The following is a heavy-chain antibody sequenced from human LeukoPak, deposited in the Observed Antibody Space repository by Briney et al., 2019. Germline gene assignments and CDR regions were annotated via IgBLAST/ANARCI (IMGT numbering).Heavy chain of an antibody. D-gene: IGHD3-10*01. CDR3: AKRNTMVRGGPCFDY. CDR2: IFGNGDTT. CDR1: GFSLSSYA. Sequence: GGSLRLSCAASGFSLSSYAMNWVRQAPGKGLEWVSIIFGNGDTTYYADSVKGRFTVSRDNSKDTLYLQINDLRPDDTAIYYCAKRNTMVRGGPCFDYWGQGLLVTVSS. V-gene: IGHV3-23*01. J-gene: IGHJ4*02.